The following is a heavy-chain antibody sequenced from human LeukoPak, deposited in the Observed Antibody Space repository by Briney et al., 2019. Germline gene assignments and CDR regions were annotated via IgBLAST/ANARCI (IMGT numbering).Heavy chain of an antibody. J-gene: IGHJ4*02. Sequence: GGSLRLSCAASGFTFSGSAMHWVRQASGKGLEWVGRIRSKANSYATAYAASVKGRFTISRDNSKNTLYLQMNSLRAEDTAVYYCAKDIPGQQWLFSGAYYFDYWGQGTLVTVSS. V-gene: IGHV3-73*01. CDR1: GFTFSGSA. CDR2: IRSKANSYAT. CDR3: AKDIPGQQWLFSGAYYFDY. D-gene: IGHD6-19*01.